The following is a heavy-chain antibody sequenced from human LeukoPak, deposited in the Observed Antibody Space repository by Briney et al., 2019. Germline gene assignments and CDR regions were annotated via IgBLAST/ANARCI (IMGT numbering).Heavy chain of an antibody. CDR3: AKDGPTVTIFGHFDY. CDR1: GFTFSTYG. V-gene: IGHV3-30*18. CDR2: ISYDGSNI. Sequence: GGSLRLSCAASGFTFSTYGMHWVRQAPGKGLEWVAVISYDGSNIYYADSVKGRFTISRDNSKNTLYLQMNSLSAEDTAVYYCAKDGPTVTIFGHFDYWGHGTLVSVSS. J-gene: IGHJ4*01. D-gene: IGHD4-17*01.